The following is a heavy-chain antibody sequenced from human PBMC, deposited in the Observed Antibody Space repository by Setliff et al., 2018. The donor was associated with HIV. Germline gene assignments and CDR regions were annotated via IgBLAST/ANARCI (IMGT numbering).Heavy chain of an antibody. D-gene: IGHD1-26*01. CDR3: GRHTGVEGSWFPGDY. J-gene: IGHJ4*02. CDR1: GDPITSTNYY. CDR2: ISYSGST. Sequence: PSETLSLTCTVSGDPITSTNYYWGWIRQPPGKGLEWIGSISYSGSTYYNPSLKSRVTISVDTSKKKFSLNLSSVTAADTAVYYCGRHTGVEGSWFPGDYWGQGTLVTVSS. V-gene: IGHV4-39*01.